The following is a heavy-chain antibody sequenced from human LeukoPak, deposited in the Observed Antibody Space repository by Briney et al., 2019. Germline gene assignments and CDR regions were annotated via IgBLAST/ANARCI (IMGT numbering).Heavy chain of an antibody. D-gene: IGHD4-17*01. CDR1: GFTVSSNY. V-gene: IGHV3-53*01. CDR2: IYSGGST. Sequence: GGSLRLSCAASGFTVSSNYMSWVRQAPGKGLEWVSVIYSGGSTYYADSVKGRFTISRDNSKNTLYLQMNSPRAEDTAVYYCARVRRGGRATVTTLYYYYGMDVWGQGTTVTVSS. CDR3: ARVRRGGRATVTTLYYYYGMDV. J-gene: IGHJ6*02.